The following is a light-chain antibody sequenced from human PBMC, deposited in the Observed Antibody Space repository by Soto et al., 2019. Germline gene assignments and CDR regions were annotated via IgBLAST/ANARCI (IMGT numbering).Light chain of an antibody. Sequence: VLTQPPSASGTPGQRVTISCSGSSSNIGSNTVNWYQQLPGTAPKLLIYSNNQRPSGVPDRFSGSKSGTSASLAISGLKSEDEDDYYCAAWDDSLNGSYVFGTGTKLTVL. J-gene: IGLJ1*01. CDR1: SSNIGSNT. V-gene: IGLV1-44*01. CDR2: SNN. CDR3: AAWDDSLNGSYV.